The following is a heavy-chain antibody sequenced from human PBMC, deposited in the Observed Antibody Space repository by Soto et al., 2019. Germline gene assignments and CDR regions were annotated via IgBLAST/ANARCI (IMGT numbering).Heavy chain of an antibody. CDR2: IIPIFGTA. J-gene: IGHJ4*02. CDR3: ASMVGAIKGYDY. V-gene: IGHV1-69*13. D-gene: IGHD1-26*01. Sequence: SVKVSCKASGGTFSSYAISWVRQAPGQGLEWMGGIIPIFGTANYAQKFRGRVTITADESTSTAYMELSSLRSEDTAVYYCASMVGAIKGYDYWGQGTLVTVSS. CDR1: GGTFSSYA.